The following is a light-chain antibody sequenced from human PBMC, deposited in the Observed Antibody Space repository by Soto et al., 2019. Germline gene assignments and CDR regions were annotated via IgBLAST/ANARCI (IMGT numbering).Light chain of an antibody. V-gene: IGLV2-14*01. CDR2: EVS. CDR1: SSDVGGYNY. J-gene: IGLJ1*01. CDR3: SSYTSSSSYV. Sequence: LTQPASVSGSPGQSITISCTGTSSDVGGYNYVSWYQQHPGKAPKLMIYEVSNRPSGVSNRFSGSKSGNTASLTISGLQAEDEADYYCSSYTSSSSYVFGTGTKVTV.